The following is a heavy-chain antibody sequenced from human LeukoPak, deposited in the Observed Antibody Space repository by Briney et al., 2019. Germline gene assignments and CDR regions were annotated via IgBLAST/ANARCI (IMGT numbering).Heavy chain of an antibody. V-gene: IGHV4-4*07. Sequence: SETLSLTCTVSGGSISSYYWSWIRQLAGKGLEWIGRIYTSGSTNYNPSLKSRVTISVDTSKNQFSLKLSSVTAADTAVYYCVVYSSSWYRYFDLWCRGTVVTVSS. CDR2: IYTSGST. D-gene: IGHD6-13*01. J-gene: IGHJ2*01. CDR1: GGSISSYY. CDR3: VVYSSSWYRYFDL.